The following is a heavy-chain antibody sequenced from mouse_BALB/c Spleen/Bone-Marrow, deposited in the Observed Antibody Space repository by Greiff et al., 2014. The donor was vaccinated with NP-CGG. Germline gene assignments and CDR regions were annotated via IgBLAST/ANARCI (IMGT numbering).Heavy chain of an antibody. J-gene: IGHJ2*01. D-gene: IGHD2-13*01. CDR1: GITVSSYA. V-gene: IGHV5-6-5*01. Sequence: EVHLVESGGGLVKPGASLKLSCEASGITVSSYAMSWVRQTPEKRLEWVASIGSGGRKHYPDSVEGRLTISRDNARNILYLQVSSLRSEDTAMYYCARGGMTPFDFWGQGITLTVSS. CDR3: ARGGMTPFDF. CDR2: IGSGGRK.